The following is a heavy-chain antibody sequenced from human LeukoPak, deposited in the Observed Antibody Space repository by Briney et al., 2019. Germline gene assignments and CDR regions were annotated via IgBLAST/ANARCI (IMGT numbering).Heavy chain of an antibody. J-gene: IGHJ5*02. CDR3: ANLAGVVAGLDP. V-gene: IGHV1-18*01. CDR2: ISADNGFT. D-gene: IGHD6-19*01. CDR1: GYTFTSYG. Sequence: ASVKVSCKASGYTFTSYGINWVRQAPGQGLEWMGWISADNGFTASAQNLQGRVTMTTDTSTSTAYMELRSLRSDDTAVYYCANLAGVVAGLDPWGQGTLVTVSS.